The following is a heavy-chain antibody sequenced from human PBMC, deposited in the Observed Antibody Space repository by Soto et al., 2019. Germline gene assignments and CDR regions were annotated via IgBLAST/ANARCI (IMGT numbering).Heavy chain of an antibody. Sequence: ASVKVSCKASGYTFTSYDINWVRQATGQVLEWMGWMNPNSGNTGYAQKFQGRVTMTRNTSISTAYMELSSLRSEDTAVYYCARGRYSGYDYDGFDYWGQGTLVTVSS. J-gene: IGHJ4*02. D-gene: IGHD5-12*01. CDR1: GYTFTSYD. CDR2: MNPNSGNT. CDR3: ARGRYSGYDYDGFDY. V-gene: IGHV1-8*01.